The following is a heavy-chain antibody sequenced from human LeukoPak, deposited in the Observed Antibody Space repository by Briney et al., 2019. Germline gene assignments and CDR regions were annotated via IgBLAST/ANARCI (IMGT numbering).Heavy chain of an antibody. D-gene: IGHD6-13*01. J-gene: IGHJ5*02. CDR3: ARHVGRITAADTRWFDP. CDR2: IYPGDSDT. CDR1: GYSFTSQW. Sequence: GESLKISCKGSGYSFTSQWNGWVRQMPGKGLEWMGFIYPGDSDTRYSPSFQGQVTISADKSISTAYLQWNSLKASDTAMYYCARHVGRITAADTRWFDPWGQGTLVTVSS. V-gene: IGHV5-51*01.